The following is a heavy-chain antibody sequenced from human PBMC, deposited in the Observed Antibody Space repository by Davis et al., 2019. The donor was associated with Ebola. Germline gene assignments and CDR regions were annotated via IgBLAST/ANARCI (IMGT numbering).Heavy chain of an antibody. V-gene: IGHV1-3*04. D-gene: IGHD4-23*01. J-gene: IGHJ4*02. CDR1: GYTFTTYA. CDR2: IYTGSGYT. CDR3: ARGRTTYGGNAPFDY. Sequence: SVKVSCKASGYTFTTYAIHWVRQPPGQRLEWMGWIYTGSGYTKDSQTFQGRLTITRDTSASTAYMELSSLRSEDTDVYYCARGRTTYGGNAPFDYWGQGTLVTVSS.